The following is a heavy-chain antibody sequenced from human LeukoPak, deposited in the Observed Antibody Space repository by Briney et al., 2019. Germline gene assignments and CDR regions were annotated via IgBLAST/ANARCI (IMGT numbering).Heavy chain of an antibody. CDR1: GGSFSGYY. J-gene: IGHJ4*02. V-gene: IGHV4-34*01. CDR2: INHSGST. D-gene: IGHD4-17*01. Sequence: SETLSLTCAVYGGSFSGYYWSWIRQPPGKGLEWIGEINHSGSTNYNPSLKSRVTISVDTSKNQSSLKLSSVTAADTAVYYCARGRSESDYGDYVGFGYWGQGTLLTVSS. CDR3: ARGRSESDYGDYVGFGY.